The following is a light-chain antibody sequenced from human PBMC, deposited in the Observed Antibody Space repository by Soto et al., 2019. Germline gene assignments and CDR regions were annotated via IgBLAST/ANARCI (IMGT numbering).Light chain of an antibody. CDR3: QQYGGSPWT. Sequence: EIVLTQSPVTLSLSPGERATLSCRASQSVSSSYLAWFQQKPGQAPRLLIYGASSRATGIPDRFSGSGSGTDFNLIISRLEPEDFAVYYCQQYGGSPWTFGQGTKVEIK. CDR2: GAS. V-gene: IGKV3-20*01. CDR1: QSVSSSY. J-gene: IGKJ1*01.